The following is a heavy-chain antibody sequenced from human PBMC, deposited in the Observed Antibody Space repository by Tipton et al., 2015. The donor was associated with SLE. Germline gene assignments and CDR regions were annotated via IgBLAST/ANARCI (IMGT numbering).Heavy chain of an antibody. Sequence: TLSLTCTVSGVSVSSGGNFWSWIRQHPGKGLEWIGDISNTGSTSYTPSLKSRITISVDTSKNQFSLEVRSVTAADTAVYYCVRLRSKVLIDYWGQGTLVTVSS. CDR2: ISNTGST. J-gene: IGHJ4*02. CDR3: VRLRSKVLIDY. V-gene: IGHV4-31*03. CDR1: GVSVSSGGNF. D-gene: IGHD2-8*01.